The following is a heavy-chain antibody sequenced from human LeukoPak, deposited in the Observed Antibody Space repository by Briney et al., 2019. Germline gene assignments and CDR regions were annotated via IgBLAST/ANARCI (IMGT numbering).Heavy chain of an antibody. CDR2: IHRDGSST. CDR1: GFTFSSSW. J-gene: IGHJ4*02. Sequence: PGGSLRLSCVASGFTFSSSWMHWVRQAPGKRLVWVSRIHRDGSSTNYADSVKGRFTVSRDNAKNTLYLQMTSLRPEDTAVYYCTTAFGSGYDSWGQGTLVTVSS. D-gene: IGHD3-16*01. CDR3: TTAFGSGYDS. V-gene: IGHV3-74*01.